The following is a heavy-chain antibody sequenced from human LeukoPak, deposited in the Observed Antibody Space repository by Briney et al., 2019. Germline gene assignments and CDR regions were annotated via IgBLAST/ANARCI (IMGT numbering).Heavy chain of an antibody. CDR1: GGSMSSYY. D-gene: IGHD3-22*01. CDR2: IYYSGNT. CDR3: ANGDYYDSGGYDYYYYMDA. J-gene: IGHJ6*03. Sequence: SETLSLTCTVSGGSMSSYYWSWIPQPPGKGLEWIAYIYYSGNTNYNPSLKSRVTVSLDTSKNQFSLRLTSVTATDTAVYYCANGDYYDSGGYDYYYYMDAWGKGTTVTVAS. V-gene: IGHV4-59*08.